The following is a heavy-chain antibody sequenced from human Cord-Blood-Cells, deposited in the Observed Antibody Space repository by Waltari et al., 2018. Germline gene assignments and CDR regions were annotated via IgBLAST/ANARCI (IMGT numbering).Heavy chain of an antibody. Sequence: EVQLVESGGGLIQPGGSLRPSCAASGFTVSSNYMRWVRQAPGKGLEWFSVIYSGGSTYYGDAVKGRFTISRDNSKNTLYLQMNSLRAEDTAVYYCARERLGNYMDVCGKGTTVTVSS. V-gene: IGHV3-53*01. CDR1: GFTVSSNY. J-gene: IGHJ6*03. CDR3: ARERLGNYMDV. CDR2: IYSGGST. D-gene: IGHD7-27*01.